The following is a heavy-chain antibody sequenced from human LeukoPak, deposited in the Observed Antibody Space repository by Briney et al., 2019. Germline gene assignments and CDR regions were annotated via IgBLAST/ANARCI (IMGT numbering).Heavy chain of an antibody. D-gene: IGHD5-12*01. Sequence: ASVKVSCKSSGYTFTSNYMHWVRQAPGQGLEWMGIINPNDGSTSYAQKFQGRVTMTRDTYTSTVYMELSSLGSEDTAVYYCARGQTHVDMGFWYFDYWSQGSLVTVSA. V-gene: IGHV1-46*01. CDR1: GYTFTSNY. CDR2: INPNDGST. J-gene: IGHJ4*02. CDR3: ARGQTHVDMGFWYFDY.